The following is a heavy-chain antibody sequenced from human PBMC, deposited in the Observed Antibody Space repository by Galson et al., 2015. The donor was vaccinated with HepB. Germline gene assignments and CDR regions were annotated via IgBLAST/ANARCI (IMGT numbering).Heavy chain of an antibody. V-gene: IGHV3-21*01. CDR2: ISTSSTYI. J-gene: IGHJ4*02. D-gene: IGHD6-13*01. Sequence: SLRLSCAASGFSFSRYGMNWVRQAPGKGLEWVSYISTSSTYIFYAESVKGRFTISRDNSKNSLYMEMSSLRAVDTAVYYCASEGYSMGYFLGWGQGTLVTVSS. CDR3: ASEGYSMGYFLG. CDR1: GFSFSRYG.